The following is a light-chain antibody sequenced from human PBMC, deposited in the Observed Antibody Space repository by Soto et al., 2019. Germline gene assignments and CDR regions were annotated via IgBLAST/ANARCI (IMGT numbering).Light chain of an antibody. CDR2: DVS. CDR3: SSYTGSSTYV. CDR1: SSDVGGYNY. Sequence: QSALTQPASVSGSPGQSITISCTGTSSDVGGYNYVSWYQQHPGKAPKLMIYDVSNRPSGISNRFSGSKSGKTASLTISGLQAEDEADYYCSSYTGSSTYVFGTGTKVTV. V-gene: IGLV2-14*01. J-gene: IGLJ1*01.